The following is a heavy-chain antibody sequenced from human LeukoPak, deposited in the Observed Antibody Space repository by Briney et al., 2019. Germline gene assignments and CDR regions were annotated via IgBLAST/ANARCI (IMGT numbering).Heavy chain of an antibody. CDR2: ISSSSCYI. Sequence: GGSLRLSCAASGFTFSSYSMNWVRQAPGKGLEWVSSISSSSCYIYYADSVKGRFTISRDNAKNSLYLQMNSLRAEDTAVYYCARDLFYYDSSGYYFRDAFDIWGQGTMVTASS. CDR3: ARDLFYYDSSGYYFRDAFDI. D-gene: IGHD3-22*01. V-gene: IGHV3-21*01. J-gene: IGHJ3*02. CDR1: GFTFSSYS.